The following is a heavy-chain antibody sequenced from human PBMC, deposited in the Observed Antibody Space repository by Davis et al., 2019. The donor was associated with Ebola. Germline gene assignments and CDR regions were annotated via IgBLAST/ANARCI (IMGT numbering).Heavy chain of an antibody. CDR1: GYTFTSYG. D-gene: IGHD6-6*01. CDR2: ISAYNGNT. Sequence: ASVKVSCKASGYTFTSYGISWVRQAPGQGLEWMGWISAYNGNTNYAQKLQGRVTMTTDTSTRIAYMELRSLKSADTAVYYCARDLREDSSSSDYWGQGTLVTVSS. V-gene: IGHV1-18*04. CDR3: ARDLREDSSSSDY. J-gene: IGHJ4*02.